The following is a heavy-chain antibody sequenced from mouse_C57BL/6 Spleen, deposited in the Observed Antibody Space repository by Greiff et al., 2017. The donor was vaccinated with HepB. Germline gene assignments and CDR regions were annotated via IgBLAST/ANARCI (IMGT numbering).Heavy chain of an antibody. CDR2: FYPGSGSI. J-gene: IGHJ4*01. CDR3: AGHERGIYYANDDCAMDY. V-gene: IGHV1-62-2*01. Sequence: VQLQQSGAELVKPGASVKLSCKASGYTFTEYTIHWVKQRSGQGLEWIGWFYPGSGSIKYNEKFKDKATLTADKSSSTVDMELSRLTSEDAAVLFCAGHERGIYYANDDCAMDYWGQGTSVTVSS. CDR1: GYTFTEYT. D-gene: IGHD2-2*01.